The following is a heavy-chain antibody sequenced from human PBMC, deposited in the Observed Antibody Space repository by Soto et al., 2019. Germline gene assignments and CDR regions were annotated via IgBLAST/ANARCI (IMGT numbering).Heavy chain of an antibody. Sequence: GGSLRLSFAASGFTFTTCGMHWVRQAPGKGLEWVSVISYHGSNKYYADSVKGRFTISRDNSKNTLYLQMNSLRTEDTAVYFCVNDLRARTTTILHXWGQGTLVPVSX. CDR1: GFTFTTCG. J-gene: IGHJ4*02. CDR3: VNDLRARTTTILHX. CDR2: ISYHGSNK. D-gene: IGHD4-4*01. V-gene: IGHV3-30*18.